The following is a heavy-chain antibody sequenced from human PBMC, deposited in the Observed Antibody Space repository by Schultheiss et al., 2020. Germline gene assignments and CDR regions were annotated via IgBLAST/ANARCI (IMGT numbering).Heavy chain of an antibody. Sequence: SLKISCAASGFTFSDYYMGWIRQAPGKGLEWVSGISWNSGSIGYADSVKGRFTISRDNAKNSLYLQMNSLRAEDTAVYYCAKKWGPSCYHPHLCYYYGMDVWGQGTTVTVSS. CDR3: AKKWGPSCYHPHLCYYYGMDV. J-gene: IGHJ6*02. D-gene: IGHD2-2*01. V-gene: IGHV3-9*01. CDR1: GFTFSDYY. CDR2: ISWNSGSI.